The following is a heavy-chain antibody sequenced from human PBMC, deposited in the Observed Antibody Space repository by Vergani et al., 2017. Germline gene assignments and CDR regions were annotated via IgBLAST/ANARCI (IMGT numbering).Heavy chain of an antibody. V-gene: IGHV2-5*04. J-gene: IGHJ6*03. Sequence: QITLKESGPTLVKPTQTLTLTCTFSGFSLNTRGVSVAWIRQPPGRALDWHALIYWNDDQHYSPSLNNRVTITKDTSKNQVVLTMTNMDYVDTGTYYCVYRKTEGGTTGCYYPFYYYYYMDVCVKGTTVTVSS. D-gene: IGHD1-7*01. CDR3: VYRKTEGGTTGCYYPFYYYYYMDV. CDR2: IYWNDDQ. CDR1: GFSLNTRGVS.